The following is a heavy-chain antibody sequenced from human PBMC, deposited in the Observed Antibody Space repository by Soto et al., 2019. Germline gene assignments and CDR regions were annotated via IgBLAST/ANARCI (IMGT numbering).Heavy chain of an antibody. Sequence: ASVKVSCKASGYTFTGNSLHWVRQAPGQGLEWMGWINPNNGGTNYAQKFRGWVTMTRDTSISTAYMELSRLRSDDTAVYYCARDLVEGRGYEKTNAYYYYGMDVWGQGTTVTVSS. CDR3: ARDLVEGRGYEKTNAYYYYGMDV. J-gene: IGHJ6*02. D-gene: IGHD5-12*01. CDR1: GYTFTGNS. CDR2: INPNNGGT. V-gene: IGHV1-2*04.